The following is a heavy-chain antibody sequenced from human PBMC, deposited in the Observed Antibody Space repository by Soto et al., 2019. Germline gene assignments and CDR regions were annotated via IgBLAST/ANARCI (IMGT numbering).Heavy chain of an antibody. J-gene: IGHJ6*02. D-gene: IGHD2-15*01. Sequence: EVQLLESGGGLVQPGGSLRLSCAASGFTFSSYAMSWVRQAPGKGLEWVSAISGSGGSTYYADSVKGRFTISRDNSTNRLYLQMHSLIGEDTAVYDCAKATNCSGGSCYPYYDSSGYYGMDVWGQGTTGTVS. V-gene: IGHV3-23*01. CDR2: ISGSGGST. CDR1: GFTFSSYA. CDR3: AKATNCSGGSCYPYYDSSGYYGMDV.